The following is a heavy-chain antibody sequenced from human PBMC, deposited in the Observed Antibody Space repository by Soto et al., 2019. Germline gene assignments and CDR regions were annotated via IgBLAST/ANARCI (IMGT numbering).Heavy chain of an antibody. D-gene: IGHD1-1*01. CDR3: AKQQLERRDYYYYGMDV. CDR2: ISDSGSTM. CDR1: GFSFSSFE. Sequence: GGSLRLSCATSGFSFSSFEMIWVRQAPGKGLEWISYISDSGSTMYYADSVKGRFTISRDNSKNSLYLQMNSLRTEDTALYYCAKQQLERRDYYYYGMDVWGQGTTVTVSS. V-gene: IGHV3-48*03. J-gene: IGHJ6*02.